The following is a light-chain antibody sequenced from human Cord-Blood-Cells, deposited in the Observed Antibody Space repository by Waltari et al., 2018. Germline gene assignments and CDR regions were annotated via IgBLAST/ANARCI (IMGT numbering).Light chain of an antibody. CDR1: NIGSNS. CDR2: DDS. V-gene: IGLV3-21*03. CDR3: QVWDSSSDHPV. Sequence: SYVLTQPPSVSVAPGKTARITCGGNNIGSNSVHWYQQKPGQAPVLVVYDDSDRPSGIPGRFSGSNSGNTATLTISRVEAGDEADYYCQVWDSSSDHPVFGGGTKLTVL. J-gene: IGLJ2*01.